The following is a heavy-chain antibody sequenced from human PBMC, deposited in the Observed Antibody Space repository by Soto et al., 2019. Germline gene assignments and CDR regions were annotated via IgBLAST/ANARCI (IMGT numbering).Heavy chain of an antibody. CDR2: VSYDGSNK. Sequence: QVQLVESGGGVVQPGRSLRLSCAASGFTFSSYAMHWVRQAPGKGLEWVAVVSYDGSNKSYPDSVKGRFTISRDNAKNPLCRHTNRLTAEDTAVYYCARDPAILSSIAAQPTLDYWGQGTPVTVAS. J-gene: IGHJ4*02. CDR3: ARDPAILSSIAAQPTLDY. D-gene: IGHD6-6*01. CDR1: GFTFSSYA. V-gene: IGHV3-30-3*01.